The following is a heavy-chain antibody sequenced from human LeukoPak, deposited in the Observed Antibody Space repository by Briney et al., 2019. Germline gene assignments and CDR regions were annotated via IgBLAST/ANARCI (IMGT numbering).Heavy chain of an antibody. CDR3: ARSGDYFDY. V-gene: IGHV4-34*01. CDR2: INHSGST. CDR1: GGSFSGYY. D-gene: IGHD3-10*01. Sequence: SETLSLTCAVYGGSFSGYYWSWIRQPPGKGLEWIGEINHSGSTNYNPSLKSRVTISVGTSKNQFSLKLSSVTAADTAVYYCARSGDYFDYWGQGTLVTVSS. J-gene: IGHJ4*02.